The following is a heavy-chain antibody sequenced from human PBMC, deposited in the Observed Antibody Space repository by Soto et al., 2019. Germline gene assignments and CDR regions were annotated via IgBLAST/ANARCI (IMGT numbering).Heavy chain of an antibody. V-gene: IGHV1-69*13. J-gene: IGHJ6*02. CDR2: IIPIFGTA. CDR3: ARVYYYYDSRGYYYGMDV. Sequence: RASVKVSCKASGGTFSSYAISWVRQAPGQGLEWMGGIIPIFGTANYAQKFQGRVTITADESTSTAYMELSSLRSEDTAVYYCARVYYYYDSRGYYYGMDVWGQGTTVTVSS. D-gene: IGHD3-22*01. CDR1: GGTFSSYA.